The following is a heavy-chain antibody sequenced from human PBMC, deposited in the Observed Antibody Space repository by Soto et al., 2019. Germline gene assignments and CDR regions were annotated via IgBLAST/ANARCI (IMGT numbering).Heavy chain of an antibody. Sequence: QVQLVQSGAEVKKPGASVKVSCKASGYTFTSYVISWVRQTPGQGLEWMGWISAYNGNTNYAQKLQGIVTLTTDTPPSTASVGLRSLRSDDTALYSFSRGRGSGSFNWYFGLWVRGNLVTVSA. V-gene: IGHV1-18*01. D-gene: IGHD6-6*01. CDR3: SRGRGSGSFNWYFGL. CDR2: ISAYNGNT. CDR1: GYTFTSYV. J-gene: IGHJ2*01.